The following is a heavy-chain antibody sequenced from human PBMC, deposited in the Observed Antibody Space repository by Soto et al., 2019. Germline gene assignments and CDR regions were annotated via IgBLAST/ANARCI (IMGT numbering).Heavy chain of an antibody. Sequence: QVQLQESGPGLVKPSQTLSLTCTVSGGSISSGGYYWSWISQHPGKGLEWIGYIYYSGSTYYNPSLKSRVTISVDTSKNQFSLKLSSVTAADTAVYYCARGDMVRGVTQFDYLGQGTLVTVSS. CDR2: IYYSGST. CDR1: GGSISSGGYY. D-gene: IGHD3-10*01. V-gene: IGHV4-31*03. CDR3: ARGDMVRGVTQFDY. J-gene: IGHJ4*02.